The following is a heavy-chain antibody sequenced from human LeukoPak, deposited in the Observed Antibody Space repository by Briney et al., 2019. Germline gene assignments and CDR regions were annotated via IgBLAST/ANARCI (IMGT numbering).Heavy chain of an antibody. D-gene: IGHD1-26*01. CDR3: AKDLVGATTWPDAFDI. CDR1: GFTFSSYA. CDR2: ISGSGGST. Sequence: GGSPRLSCAASGFTFSSYAMSWVRQAPGKGLEWVSAISGSGGSTYYADSVKGRFTISRDNSKNTLYLQMNSLRAEDTAVYYCAKDLVGATTWPDAFDIWGQGTMVTVSP. V-gene: IGHV3-23*01. J-gene: IGHJ3*02.